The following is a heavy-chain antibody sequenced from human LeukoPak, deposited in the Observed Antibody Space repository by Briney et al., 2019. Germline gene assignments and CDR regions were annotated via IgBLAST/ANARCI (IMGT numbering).Heavy chain of an antibody. CDR1: GGSFSGYY. J-gene: IGHJ4*02. CDR2: INHSGST. Sequence: SETLSLTCAVYGGSFSGYYWSWIRQPPGKGLEWIGEINHSGSTNYNPSLKSRVTISVDTSKNQFSLKLSSVTAADTAVYYCARDLSGSLYFDYWGKGVLVPSPQ. D-gene: IGHD3-10*01. V-gene: IGHV4-34*01. CDR3: ARDLSGSLYFDY.